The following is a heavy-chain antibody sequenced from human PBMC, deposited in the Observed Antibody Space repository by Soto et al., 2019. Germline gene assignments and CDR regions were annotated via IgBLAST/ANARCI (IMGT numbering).Heavy chain of an antibody. D-gene: IGHD4-17*01. Sequence: GASVEVSCKASGGTFSSYAISWVRQAPGQGLEWMGGIIPIFGTANYAQKFQGRVTITADKSTSTAYMELSSLRSEDTAVYYCANGKEYYYGMDVWGQGTTVTVSS. CDR2: IIPIFGTA. J-gene: IGHJ6*02. CDR1: GGTFSSYA. CDR3: ANGKEYYYGMDV. V-gene: IGHV1-69*06.